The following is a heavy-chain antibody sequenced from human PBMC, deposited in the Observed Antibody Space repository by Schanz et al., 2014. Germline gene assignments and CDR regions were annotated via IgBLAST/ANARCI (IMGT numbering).Heavy chain of an antibody. J-gene: IGHJ6*03. CDR2: IWSDGTNE. V-gene: IGHV3-33*06. CDR3: AKGPYYYYDMDV. CDR1: GFIFRSFG. Sequence: QGQLVESGGGVVQPGKSLRLSCATSGFIFRSFGIHWVRQAPGKGLEWVAVIWSDGTNEYYADSMKGRFTISGDSSKYTVYLQMNSLRADDAAVYYCAKGPYYYYDMDVWGNGTTVTGSS.